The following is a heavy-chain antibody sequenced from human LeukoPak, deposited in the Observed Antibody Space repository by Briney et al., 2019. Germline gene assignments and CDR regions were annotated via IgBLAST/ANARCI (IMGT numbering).Heavy chain of an antibody. D-gene: IGHD2-21*02. V-gene: IGHV4-34*01. CDR2: IYYSGST. J-gene: IGHJ5*02. Sequence: SETLSLTCAVYGGSFSGYYWSWIRQPPGKGLEWIGSIYYSGSTYYNPSLKSRVTISVDTSKNQFSLKLSSVTAADTAVYYCARQFSVVTAIFAHWGQGTLVTVSS. CDR3: ARQFSVVTAIFAH. CDR1: GGSFSGYY.